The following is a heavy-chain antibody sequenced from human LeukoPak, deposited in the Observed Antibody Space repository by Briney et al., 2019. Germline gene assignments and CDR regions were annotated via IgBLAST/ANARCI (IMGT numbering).Heavy chain of an antibody. CDR1: GYSFSNYG. Sequence: SVKVSSTASGYSFSNYGINWLRHAPGQGLEWMGWIIAYNGKTNYAQTLQGRVTMTTAPSTSTAYMELRCLRSDDTAVYYCARGGGYNDYWGQGTLVTVSS. J-gene: IGHJ4*02. V-gene: IGHV1-18*01. D-gene: IGHD5-24*01. CDR2: IIAYNGKT. CDR3: ARGGGYNDY.